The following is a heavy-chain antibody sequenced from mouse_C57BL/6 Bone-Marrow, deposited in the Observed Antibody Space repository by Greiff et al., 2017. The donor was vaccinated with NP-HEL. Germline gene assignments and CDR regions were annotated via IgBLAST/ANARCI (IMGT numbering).Heavy chain of an antibody. CDR2: INYDGSST. CDR1: GFTFSDYY. D-gene: IGHD2-4*01. V-gene: IGHV5-16*01. CDR3: AREGGLRRRTYAMDY. J-gene: IGHJ4*01. Sequence: EVNLVESEGGLVQPGSSTKLSCTASGFTFSDYYMAWVRQVPEKGLEWVANINYDGSSTYYLDSLKSRFIISRDNAKNILYLQMSSLKSEDTATYYCAREGGLRRRTYAMDYWGQGTSVTVSS.